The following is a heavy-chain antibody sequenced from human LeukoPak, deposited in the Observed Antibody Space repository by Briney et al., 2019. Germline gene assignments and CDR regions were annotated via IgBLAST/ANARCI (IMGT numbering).Heavy chain of an antibody. CDR3: ARDSGISGSYYLGY. CDR2: ISTYNGNT. Sequence: GASVKVSCKTSGYTFTNYGISWVRQAPGQGLEWMGWISTYNGNTIYAQKFQDRVTMTTDTPTSTAYMELRSLRSDDTAVYYCARDSGISGSYYLGYWGQGTLVTVSS. V-gene: IGHV1-18*01. J-gene: IGHJ4*02. D-gene: IGHD1-26*01. CDR1: GYTFTNYG.